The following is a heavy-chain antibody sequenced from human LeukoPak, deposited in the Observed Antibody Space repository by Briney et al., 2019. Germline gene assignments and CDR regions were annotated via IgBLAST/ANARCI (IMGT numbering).Heavy chain of an antibody. CDR1: GGSFSGYY. CDR2: VNHSGST. V-gene: IGHV4-34*01. J-gene: IGHJ6*03. CDR3: AAYSGSYYLKRDYYYYYMDV. D-gene: IGHD1-26*01. Sequence: SETLSLTCAVYGGSFSGYYWSWIRQPPGQGLEWIGEVNHSGSTNANPSLHRRVTISVDTSKNQLSLKLSSVTAADTAVYYCAAYSGSYYLKRDYYYYYMDVWGKGTTVTVSS.